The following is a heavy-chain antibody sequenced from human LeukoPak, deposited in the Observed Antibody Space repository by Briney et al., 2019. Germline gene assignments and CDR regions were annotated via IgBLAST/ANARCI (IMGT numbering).Heavy chain of an antibody. CDR2: INHSGSI. V-gene: IGHV4-34*01. Sequence: SETLSLTCAVYGGSFSAYYWTWIRQPPGKGLEWIGEINHSGSINYNPSLKSRVTISVDTSKNQFSLKLSSVTAADTAVYYCARGFRVVIIPAPYNWFDPWGQGTLVTVSS. D-gene: IGHD3-3*01. CDR3: ARGFRVVIIPAPYNWFDP. CDR1: GGSFSAYY. J-gene: IGHJ5*02.